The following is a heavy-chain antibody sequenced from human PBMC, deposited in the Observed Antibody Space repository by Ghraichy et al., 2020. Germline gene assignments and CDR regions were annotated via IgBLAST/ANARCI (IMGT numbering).Heavy chain of an antibody. Sequence: GGSLRLSCAASGFDLSGSYMHWVRQGPGKGLEWISVIYSGGITYYADSVKGRFTISRDSAKNTLYFQMNSLRAEDTAEYHCARAQSLNGPFDIWGQGTLVTVSS. CDR3: ARAQSLNGPFDI. V-gene: IGHV3-53*01. CDR2: IYSGGIT. D-gene: IGHD1-1*01. CDR1: GFDLSGSY. J-gene: IGHJ3*02.